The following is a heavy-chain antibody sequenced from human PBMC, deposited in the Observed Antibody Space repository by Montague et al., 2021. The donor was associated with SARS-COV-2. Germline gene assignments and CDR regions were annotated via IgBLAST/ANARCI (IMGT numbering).Heavy chain of an antibody. CDR1: GDSVSSNSAT. J-gene: IGHJ4*02. Sequence: CAISGDSVSSNSATWNWIRQSPSRGLEWLGRTYYESKWLNDYRGSVRSRMIINPDTSRNQFSLKLTSAIAADTAVYYCARLRGGTPGEHWGQGALVTVSS. CDR3: ARLRGGTPGEH. V-gene: IGHV6-1*01. D-gene: IGHD2-21*01. CDR2: TYYESKWLN.